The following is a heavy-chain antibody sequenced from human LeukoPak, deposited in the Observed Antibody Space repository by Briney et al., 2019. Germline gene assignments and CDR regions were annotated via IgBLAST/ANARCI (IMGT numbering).Heavy chain of an antibody. D-gene: IGHD3-9*01. V-gene: IGHV1-18*01. CDR3: ARVVTGYYRGDH. CDR1: GYTVTSYG. Sequence: EASVKVSCKASGYTVTSYGISWVRQAPGQGLEWMGWISPYNGNTNYAQKLRGRVTMTTDTSTSTAYMELRSLRSDDTAVYYCARVVTGYYRGDHWGQGTLVTVSS. J-gene: IGHJ4*02. CDR2: ISPYNGNT.